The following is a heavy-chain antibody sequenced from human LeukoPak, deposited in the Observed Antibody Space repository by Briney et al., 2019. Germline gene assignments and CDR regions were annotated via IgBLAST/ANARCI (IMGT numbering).Heavy chain of an antibody. CDR3: ARGKPYTLGIAAAGNWFDP. CDR1: GGSFSGYY. V-gene: IGHV4-34*01. J-gene: IGHJ5*02. CDR2: INHSGST. D-gene: IGHD6-13*01. Sequence: PSETLSLTCAVYGGSFSGYYWSWIRQPPGKGLEWIGEINHSGSTNYNPSLKSRVTISVDTSKNQFSLKLSSVTATDTAVYYCARGKPYTLGIAAAGNWFDPWGQGTLVTVSS.